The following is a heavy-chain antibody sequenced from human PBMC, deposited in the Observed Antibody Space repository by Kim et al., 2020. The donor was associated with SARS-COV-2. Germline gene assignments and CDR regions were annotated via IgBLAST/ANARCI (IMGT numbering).Heavy chain of an antibody. Sequence: GYAQKFQGRVTMTRNTSISTAYMELSSLRSEDTAVYYCARLGLRLVSRDYWGQGTLVTVSS. D-gene: IGHD2-15*01. J-gene: IGHJ4*02. CDR3: ARLGLRLVSRDY. V-gene: IGHV1-8*01.